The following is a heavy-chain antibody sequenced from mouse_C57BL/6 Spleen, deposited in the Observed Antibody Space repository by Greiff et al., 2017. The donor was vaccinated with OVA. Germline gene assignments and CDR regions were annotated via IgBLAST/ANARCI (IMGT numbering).Heavy chain of an antibody. D-gene: IGHD1-1*01. J-gene: IGHJ2*01. CDR2: IDPEDGEP. CDR3: ARWGTVVVDY. V-gene: IGHV14-2*01. Sequence: VQLQQSGAELVKPGASVKLSCTASGFNIKDYYMHWVKQRPEQGLEWIGRIDPEDGEPKYAPKFQGKATITAETSSNTAYLQLSSLTSEDTAVYYGARWGTVVVDYWGQGTTLTVSS. CDR1: GFNIKDYY.